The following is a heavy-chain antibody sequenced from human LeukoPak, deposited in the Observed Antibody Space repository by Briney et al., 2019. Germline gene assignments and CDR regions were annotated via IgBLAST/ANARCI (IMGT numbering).Heavy chain of an antibody. V-gene: IGHV1-8*01. CDR3: ARDGYNLGNFDY. J-gene: IGHJ4*02. Sequence: WASVKVSCKASGYTFTSYDINWVRQAPGQGLEWMGWMNPNSGNTGYAQKFQGRVTMTRNTSISTAYMELSSLRSEDTAVYYCARDGYNLGNFDYWGQGTLVTVSS. CDR2: MNPNSGNT. CDR1: GYTFTSYD. D-gene: IGHD5-12*01.